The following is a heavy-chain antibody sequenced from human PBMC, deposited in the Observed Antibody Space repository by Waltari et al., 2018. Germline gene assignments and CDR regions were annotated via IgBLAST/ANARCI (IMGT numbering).Heavy chain of an antibody. CDR1: GFIFRDYA. CDR3: TSPPTY. J-gene: IGHJ4*02. CDR2: VYPAGNT. V-gene: IGHV3-66*01. Sequence: VHLVESGGGVVQPGKSVGLSCVAFGFIFRDYAMHWVRQTPGKGLEWVSVVYPAGNTYYADSVKGRFTISRDSSDNTFSLQMNNLKVEDTAVYYCTSPPTYWGQGTQVTVSS.